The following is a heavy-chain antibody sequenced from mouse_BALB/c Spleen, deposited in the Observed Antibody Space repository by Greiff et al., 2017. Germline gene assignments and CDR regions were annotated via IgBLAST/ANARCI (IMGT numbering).Heavy chain of an antibody. J-gene: IGHJ3*01. D-gene: IGHD1-1*01. CDR1: GFNIKDTY. Sequence: EVQLQQSGAELVKPGASVKLSCTASGFNIKDTYMHWVKQRPEQGLEWIGRIDPANGNTKYDPKFQGKATITSDTSYNTAYLQLSSLTSEDTAVYYCASSYGSSYEADWGQGTLVTVSA. V-gene: IGHV14-3*02. CDR2: IDPANGNT. CDR3: ASSYGSSYEAD.